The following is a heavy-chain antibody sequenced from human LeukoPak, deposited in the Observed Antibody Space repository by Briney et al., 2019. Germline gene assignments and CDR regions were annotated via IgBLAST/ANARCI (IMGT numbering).Heavy chain of an antibody. CDR2: TYYRSKWYN. Sequence: SQTLSLTCAISGDSVSSNSAAWNWIRQSPSRGLEWLGRTYYRSKWYNDYAVSVKSRITINPDTSKNQFSLQLSSVTPEDTAVYYCAREYCSSTSCYLYYFDYWGQGTLVTVSS. J-gene: IGHJ4*02. V-gene: IGHV6-1*01. CDR1: GDSVSSNSAA. D-gene: IGHD2-2*01. CDR3: AREYCSSTSCYLYYFDY.